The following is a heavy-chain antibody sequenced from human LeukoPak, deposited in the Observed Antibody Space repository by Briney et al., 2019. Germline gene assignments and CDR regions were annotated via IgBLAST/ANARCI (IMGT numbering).Heavy chain of an antibody. V-gene: IGHV3-30-3*01. Sequence: GGSLRLSCAASGFTISSYAMHWVRQAPGKGLEWVAVISFDGSNQYYADSVKGRLTTSRDNSKNTLYLQMNSLRAEDTAVYYCAGEWVVPAAGGMDVWGPGTTVTVSS. J-gene: IGHJ6*02. CDR3: AGEWVVPAAGGMDV. CDR2: ISFDGSNQ. D-gene: IGHD2-2*01. CDR1: GFTISSYA.